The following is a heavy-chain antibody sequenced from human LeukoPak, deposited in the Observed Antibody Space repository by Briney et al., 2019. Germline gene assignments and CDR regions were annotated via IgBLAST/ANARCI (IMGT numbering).Heavy chain of an antibody. Sequence: SETLSLTCTVSGGSISSYYWSWIRQPPGKGLEWIGYIYYSGSTNYNPSLKSRVTISADTSKNQFSLKLSSVTAADTAVYYCAREYSDSGSYVIDYWGQGTLVTVSS. CDR3: AREYSDSGSYVIDY. J-gene: IGHJ4*02. CDR1: GGSISSYY. D-gene: IGHD3-10*01. CDR2: IYYSGST. V-gene: IGHV4-59*01.